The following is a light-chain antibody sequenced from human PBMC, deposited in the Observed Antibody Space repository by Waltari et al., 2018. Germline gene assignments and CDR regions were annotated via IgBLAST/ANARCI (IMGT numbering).Light chain of an antibody. Sequence: DIQLTQSPSSLSASVGDRVTITCQASQDISNSLNWYQQKPGKAPQVLIFAASILATGVPSRFSVSGSGTDFTFTINSLQPEDFATYYCQHHDHLLFTFGPGTTVDIK. CDR3: QHHDHLLFT. J-gene: IGKJ3*01. CDR1: QDISNS. CDR2: AAS. V-gene: IGKV1-33*01.